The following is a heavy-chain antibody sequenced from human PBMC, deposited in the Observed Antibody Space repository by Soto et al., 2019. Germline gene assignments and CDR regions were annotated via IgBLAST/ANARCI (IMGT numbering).Heavy chain of an antibody. J-gene: IGHJ6*02. Sequence: LRLSCAASGFTFSSYGMHWVRQAPGKGLEWVAVISYDGSNKYYADSVKGRFTISRDNSKNTLYLQMNSLRAEDTAVYYCAKDPGDDFLIYGMDVWGQGTTVTVSS. CDR1: GFTFSSYG. CDR2: ISYDGSNK. V-gene: IGHV3-30*18. D-gene: IGHD3-3*01. CDR3: AKDPGDDFLIYGMDV.